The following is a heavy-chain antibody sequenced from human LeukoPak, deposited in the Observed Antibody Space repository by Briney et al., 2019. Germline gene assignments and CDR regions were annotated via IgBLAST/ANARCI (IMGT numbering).Heavy chain of an antibody. V-gene: IGHV3-53*01. CDR2: IYSGGST. Sequence: GGSLRLSCAASGFTVSSNHMSWVRQAPGKGLEWASVIYSGGSTYYADSVKGRFTISRDNSKNTLYLQMNSLRAEDTAMYYCAKGCSDTCYRFDCWGQGTLVTVSS. J-gene: IGHJ4*02. CDR3: AKGCSDTCYRFDC. CDR1: GFTVSSNH. D-gene: IGHD2-15*01.